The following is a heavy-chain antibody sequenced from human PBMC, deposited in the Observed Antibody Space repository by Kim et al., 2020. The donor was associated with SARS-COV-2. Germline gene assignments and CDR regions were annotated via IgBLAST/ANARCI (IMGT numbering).Heavy chain of an antibody. D-gene: IGHD3-3*01. CDR1: GFIFKNYN. J-gene: IGHJ4*02. V-gene: IGHV3-21*01. CDR3: AREGFWSGYSDFDS. CDR2: ISDSSTYI. Sequence: GGSLRLSCAASGFIFKNYNMNWVRQAPGKGLEWVSFISDSSTYIYYADSLKGRFTISRDDAKNSLYLQMNSLRAEDTAVYYCAREGFWSGYSDFDSWGQGTLVTVSS.